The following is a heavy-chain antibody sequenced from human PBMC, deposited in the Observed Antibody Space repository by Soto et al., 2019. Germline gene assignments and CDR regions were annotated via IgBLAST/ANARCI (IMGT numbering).Heavy chain of an antibody. Sequence: GGSLRLSCAASGFTFSGYAMSWVRQAPGKGLEWVSAISGSGGSTYYADSVKGRFTISRDNSKNTLYLQMNSLRAEDTAVYYCAKARGQSTYYFDYWGQGTLVTVSS. CDR2: ISGSGGST. CDR3: AKARGQSTYYFDY. J-gene: IGHJ4*02. V-gene: IGHV3-23*01. CDR1: GFTFSGYA.